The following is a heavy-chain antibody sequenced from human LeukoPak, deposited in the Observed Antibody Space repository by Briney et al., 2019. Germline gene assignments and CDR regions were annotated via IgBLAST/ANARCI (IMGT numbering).Heavy chain of an antibody. Sequence: GGSLRLSCAASGFTFSSYWMHWVRQAPGKGLVWVSRINSDGSSTSYADSVKGRFTISRDSAKNTLYLQMNSLRAEDTAVYYCARVSSGYYYGWYFDLWGRGTLVTVSS. J-gene: IGHJ2*01. CDR2: INSDGSST. D-gene: IGHD3-22*01. CDR1: GFTFSSYW. V-gene: IGHV3-74*01. CDR3: ARVSSGYYYGWYFDL.